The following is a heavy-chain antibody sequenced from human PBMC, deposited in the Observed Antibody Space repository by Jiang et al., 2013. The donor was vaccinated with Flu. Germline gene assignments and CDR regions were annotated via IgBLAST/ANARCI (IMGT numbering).Heavy chain of an antibody. V-gene: IGHV4-38-2*01. D-gene: IGHD3-3*01. Sequence: LKPSETLSLTCAVSGYSISSGYYWGWIRQPPGKGLEWIGSIYHSGSTYYNPSLKSRVTISVDTSKNQFSLKLSSVTAADTAVYYCARFGAGLGDTKYKNDAFDIWGQGTMV. CDR3: ARFGAGLGDTKYKNDAFDI. CDR1: GYSISSGYY. CDR2: IYHSGST. J-gene: IGHJ3*02.